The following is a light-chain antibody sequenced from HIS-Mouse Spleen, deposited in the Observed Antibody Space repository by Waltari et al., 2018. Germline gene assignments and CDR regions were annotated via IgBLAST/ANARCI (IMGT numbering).Light chain of an antibody. CDR1: QTISNY. CDR2: AAS. CDR3: QQSYSTPRT. Sequence: DIQMTQSPSSLSASVGDRVPITSRASQTISNYLNWYQQNPGKAPKLLIYAASSLQSGVPSRFSGSGSGTDFTLTISSLQPEDFATYYCQQSYSTPRTFGQGTKLEIK. V-gene: IGKV1-39*01. J-gene: IGKJ2*01.